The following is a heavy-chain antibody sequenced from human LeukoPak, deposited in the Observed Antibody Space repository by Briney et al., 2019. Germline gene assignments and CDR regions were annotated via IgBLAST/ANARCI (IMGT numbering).Heavy chain of an antibody. Sequence: SSETLSLTCTVSGGSISSGGYYWSWIRQPPGKGLEWIGYIYHSGSTYYNPSLKSRVTISVDRSKNQFSLKLSSVTAADTAVYYCARVGAVAGLRSAFDIWGQGTMVTVSS. D-gene: IGHD6-19*01. J-gene: IGHJ3*02. CDR3: ARVGAVAGLRSAFDI. V-gene: IGHV4-30-2*01. CDR2: IYHSGST. CDR1: GGSISSGGYY.